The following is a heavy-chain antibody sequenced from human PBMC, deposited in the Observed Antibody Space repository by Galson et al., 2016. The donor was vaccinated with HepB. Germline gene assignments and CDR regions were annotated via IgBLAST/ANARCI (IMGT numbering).Heavy chain of an antibody. CDR1: GFSLSARGMR. Sequence: PALVKPTQTLTLTCTFSGFSLSARGMRVSWIRQPPGKALEWLARIDWDDDKFYSTSLKTRLTVSKDTSKKQVVLTMTNMDPVDTATYYCARLFTGYLDYWGQGTLVTVSS. CDR2: IDWDDDK. CDR3: ARLFTGYLDY. J-gene: IGHJ4*02. D-gene: IGHD3-10*01. V-gene: IGHV2-70*04.